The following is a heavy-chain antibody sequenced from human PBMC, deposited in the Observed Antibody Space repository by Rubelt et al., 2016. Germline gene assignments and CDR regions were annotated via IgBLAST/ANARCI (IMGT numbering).Heavy chain of an antibody. CDR1: GGSFSDHY. V-gene: IGHV4-34*01. D-gene: IGHD6-25*01. CDR3: ARVPPYSSGAAPDY. J-gene: IGHJ4*02. Sequence: QVQLQQWGAGLLKPSETLSLTCAVYGGSFSDHYWSWIRQSPGKGLEWIGEINHSGSTTYNPSLKSGATISGGTYKNQFCLKVTSVTAADTAVYYCARVPPYSSGAAPDYWSQGTLVTVSS. CDR2: INHSGST.